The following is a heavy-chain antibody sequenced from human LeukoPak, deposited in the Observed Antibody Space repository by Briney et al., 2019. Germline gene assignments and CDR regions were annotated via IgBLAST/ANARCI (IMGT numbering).Heavy chain of an antibody. J-gene: IGHJ4*02. CDR2: IYHSGST. CDR1: GGSISSGGYS. Sequence: SQTLSLTCAVSGGSISSGGYSWSWIRQPPGKGLEWIGSIYHSGSTYYNPSLKSRVTISVDTSKNQFSLKLSSVTAADTAVYYCARENSGGSYDYWGQGTLVTVSS. V-gene: IGHV4-30-2*03. CDR3: ARENSGGSYDY. D-gene: IGHD1-26*01.